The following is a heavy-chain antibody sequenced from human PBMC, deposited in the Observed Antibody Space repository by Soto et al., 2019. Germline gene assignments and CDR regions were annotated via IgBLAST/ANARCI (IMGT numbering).Heavy chain of an antibody. Sequence: SETLSLTCTVSGGSISSSSYYWSWIRQPPGKGLEWIGSIYYSGSTYYNPSLKSRVTISVDTSKNQFSLKLSSVTAADTAVYYCASLTPDYDYIWGMGAFDIWGQGTMVTVSS. CDR3: ASLTPDYDYIWGMGAFDI. J-gene: IGHJ3*02. CDR1: GGSISSSSYY. V-gene: IGHV4-39*01. D-gene: IGHD3-16*01. CDR2: IYYSGST.